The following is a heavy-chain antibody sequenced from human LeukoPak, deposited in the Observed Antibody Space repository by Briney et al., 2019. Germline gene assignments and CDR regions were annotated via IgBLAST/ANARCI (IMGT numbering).Heavy chain of an antibody. CDR1: GYSFTSYW. V-gene: IGHV5-51*01. CDR2: IYAGASDT. D-gene: IGHD2-2*01. Sequence: GESLKISCEGAGYSFTSYWIGWGRQIPGKGLELMGIIYAGASDTRYSPSFQGQVTISVDKSISPAYLQWSSLQASDTAMYYCARAIGTSQFYFYYGMDVWGQGTTVTVSS. J-gene: IGHJ6*02. CDR3: ARAIGTSQFYFYYGMDV.